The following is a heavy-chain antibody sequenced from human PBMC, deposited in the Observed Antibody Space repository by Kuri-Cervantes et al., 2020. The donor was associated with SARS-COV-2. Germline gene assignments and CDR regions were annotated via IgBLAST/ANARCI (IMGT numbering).Heavy chain of an antibody. V-gene: IGHV3-30*02. J-gene: IGHJ4*02. CDR3: TRQGYGLGVTPFDS. D-gene: IGHD1-1*01. CDR2: VRYDGGEK. CDR1: GFTFSNYG. Sequence: GESLKISCAASGFTFSNYGMHWVRQAPGKGLEWVAFVRYDGGEKHYADSVKGRFAISRDNSKDTAYLQMNSLKTEDTAVYYCTRQGYGLGVTPFDSWGQGTLVTVSS.